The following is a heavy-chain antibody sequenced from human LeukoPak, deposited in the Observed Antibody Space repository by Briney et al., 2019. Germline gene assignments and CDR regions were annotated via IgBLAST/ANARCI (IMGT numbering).Heavy chain of an antibody. J-gene: IGHJ4*02. D-gene: IGHD6-19*01. CDR2: INHSGST. CDR3: ARGKVAGTYYFDY. CDR1: GGSFSGYY. Sequence: SETLSLTCAVYGGSFSGYYWSWIRQPPGKGLEWIGEINHSGSTNYNPSLKSRVTISVDMSKNQFSLKLSSVTAADTAVYYCARGKVAGTYYFDYWGQGTLVTVSS. V-gene: IGHV4-34*01.